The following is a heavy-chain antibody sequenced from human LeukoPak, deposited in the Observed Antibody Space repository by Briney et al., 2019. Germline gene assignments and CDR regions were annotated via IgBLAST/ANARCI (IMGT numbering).Heavy chain of an antibody. CDR3: ARGPPSTTGDHAFDI. D-gene: IGHD1-26*01. CDR2: IYYSGST. CDR1: GGSISSGGYY. J-gene: IGHJ3*02. V-gene: IGHV4-31*03. Sequence: SSETLSLTCTVSGGSISSGGYYWSSIRQHPGKGLEWIGYIYYSGSTYYNPSLKSRVTISVDTSKNQFSLKLSSVTAADTAVYYCARGPPSTTGDHAFDIWGQGTMVTVSS.